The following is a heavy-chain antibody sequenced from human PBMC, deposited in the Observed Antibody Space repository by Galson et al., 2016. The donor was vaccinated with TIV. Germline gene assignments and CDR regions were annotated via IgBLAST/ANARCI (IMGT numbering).Heavy chain of an antibody. V-gene: IGHV1-69*13. CDR2: IIPIFGTA. Sequence: SVKVSCKASGGPFFSSYAISWVRQAPGQGLERMGRIIPIFGTANYAQKFQGRVTITAGESTSTAYMELSSLRSEDTAVYYCARHQGYCSGGSCLLDYWGQGTLVTVSS. D-gene: IGHD2-15*01. J-gene: IGHJ4*02. CDR1: GGPFFSSYA. CDR3: ARHQGYCSGGSCLLDY.